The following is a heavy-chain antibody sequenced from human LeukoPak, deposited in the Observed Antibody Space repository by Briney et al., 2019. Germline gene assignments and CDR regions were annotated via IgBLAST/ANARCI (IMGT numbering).Heavy chain of an antibody. V-gene: IGHV4-39*01. CDR3: ARLVGDSSGWDYYYYYMDV. CDR2: IYYSGST. CDR1: GGSISSTRYY. J-gene: IGHJ6*03. D-gene: IGHD3-22*01. Sequence: SETLSLTCTVSGGSISSTRYYWGWIRQPPGKGLEWIGSIYYSGSTYYNPSLKSRVTISVDTSKNQFSLKLSSVTAADTAVYYCARLVGDSSGWDYYYYYMDVWGKGTTVTISS.